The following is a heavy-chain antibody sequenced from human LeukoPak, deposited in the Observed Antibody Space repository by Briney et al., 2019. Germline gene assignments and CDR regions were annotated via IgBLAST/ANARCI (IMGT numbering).Heavy chain of an antibody. V-gene: IGHV4-59*01. D-gene: IGHD3-3*01. CDR1: GGSISSYY. CDR3: ARVFSYPLRAPFDP. Sequence: PSETLSLTCTVSGGSISSYYWSWIRQPPGKGLEWIVYIFYSGSTNYNPSLKSRFTLSVATSKTQFSLKMSSVTAADTAVYYCARVFSYPLRAPFDPWGQGTLVTVSS. J-gene: IGHJ5*02. CDR2: IFYSGST.